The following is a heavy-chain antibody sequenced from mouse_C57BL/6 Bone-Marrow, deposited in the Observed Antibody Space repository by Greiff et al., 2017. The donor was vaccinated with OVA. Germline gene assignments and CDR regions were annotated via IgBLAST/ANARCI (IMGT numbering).Heavy chain of an antibody. Sequence: EVKLMESEGGLVQPGSSMKLSCTASGFTFSDYYMAWVRQVPEKGLEWVANINYDGSSTYYLDSLKSRFIISRDNAKNILYLQMSSLKSEDTATYYCARDDGYSAMDYWGQGTSVTVSS. D-gene: IGHD2-3*01. CDR1: GFTFSDYY. CDR3: ARDDGYSAMDY. CDR2: INYDGSST. J-gene: IGHJ4*01. V-gene: IGHV5-16*01.